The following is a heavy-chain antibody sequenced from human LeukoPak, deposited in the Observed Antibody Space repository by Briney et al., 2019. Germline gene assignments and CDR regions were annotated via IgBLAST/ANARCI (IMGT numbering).Heavy chain of an antibody. J-gene: IGHJ4*02. CDR2: IDFGGRII. V-gene: IGHV3-48*03. D-gene: IGHD1-1*01. CDR3: ARGIGLERRYFQFDY. CDR1: GFTFSSYE. Sequence: GGSLRLSCVASGFTFSSYEMNWVRQVPGKALGWVSYIDFGGRIINYADHVKGRFTISRDNAKNSVYLQMNSLRAEDTAVYYCARGIGLERRYFQFDYWGQGILVTVSS.